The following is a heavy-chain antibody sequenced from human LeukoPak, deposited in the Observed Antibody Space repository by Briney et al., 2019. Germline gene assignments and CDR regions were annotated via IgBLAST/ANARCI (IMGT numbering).Heavy chain of an antibody. CDR3: ARDSSLWGSSWSYYYGMDV. Sequence: VASVKVSCKASGYTFTGYYMHWVRQAPGQGLEWMGWINPNSGGTNYAQKFQGRVTMTRDTSISTAYMELSRLRSDDTAVYYCARDSSLWGSSWSYYYGMDVWGQGTTVTVSS. D-gene: IGHD6-13*01. V-gene: IGHV1-2*02. J-gene: IGHJ6*02. CDR2: INPNSGGT. CDR1: GYTFTGYY.